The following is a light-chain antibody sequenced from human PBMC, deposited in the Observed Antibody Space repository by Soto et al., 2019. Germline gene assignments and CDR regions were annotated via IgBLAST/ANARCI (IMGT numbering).Light chain of an antibody. Sequence: QSALTQPASVSGSLGQSITISCTGTSSDVGGYNYVSWYQHHPGKAPKLIIYRVYSRPSGVSNRFSGSKFGNTASLSISGLQADDEADYYCSSYTRTTTFVVFGGGTKVTVL. CDR3: SSYTRTTTFVV. CDR1: SSDVGGYNY. V-gene: IGLV2-14*01. J-gene: IGLJ3*02. CDR2: RVY.